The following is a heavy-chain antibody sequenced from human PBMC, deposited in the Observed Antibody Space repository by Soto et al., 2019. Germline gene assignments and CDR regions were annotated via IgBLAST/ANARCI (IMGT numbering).Heavy chain of an antibody. Sequence: SVKVSCKASGGTFSRYSITWVRQAPGHGLEWIGRIIPIFGIASYAQKFQGRVTITADESTSTAYMELSSLRSDDTAVYYCARVLQRYEMPVGYWGQGTLVTVSS. CDR3: ARVLQRYEMPVGY. CDR2: IIPIFGIA. CDR1: GGTFSRYS. J-gene: IGHJ4*02. V-gene: IGHV1-69*13. D-gene: IGHD2-2*01.